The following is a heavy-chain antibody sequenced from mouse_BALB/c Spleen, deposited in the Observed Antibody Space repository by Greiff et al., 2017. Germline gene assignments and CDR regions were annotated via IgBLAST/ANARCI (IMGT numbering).Heavy chain of an antibody. J-gene: IGHJ2*01. Sequence: EVQLQESGGGLVKPGGSLKLSCAASGFTFSSYAMSWVRQTPEKRLEWVASISSGGSTYYPDSVKGRFTISRDNARNILYLQMSSLRSEDTAMYYCAREGNYGNYFDYWGQGTTLTVSS. CDR3: AREGNYGNYFDY. D-gene: IGHD2-1*01. V-gene: IGHV5-6-5*01. CDR2: ISSGGST. CDR1: GFTFSSYA.